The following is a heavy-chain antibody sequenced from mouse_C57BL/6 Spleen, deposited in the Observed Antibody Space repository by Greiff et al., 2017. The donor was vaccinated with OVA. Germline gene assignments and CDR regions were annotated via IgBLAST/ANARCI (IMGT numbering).Heavy chain of an antibody. J-gene: IGHJ2*01. V-gene: IGHV1-39*01. CDR1: GYSFTDYN. Sequence: VQLQQSGPELVKPGASVKISCKASGYSFTDYNMTWVKQSNGKSLEWIGVINPNYVTTSSIQNFKGKATLTVDQSSSTAYMQLNSLTSEDSAVYYCARGLGRFYFDYWGQGTTLTVSS. CDR3: ARGLGRFYFDY. CDR2: INPNYVTT. D-gene: IGHD4-1*01.